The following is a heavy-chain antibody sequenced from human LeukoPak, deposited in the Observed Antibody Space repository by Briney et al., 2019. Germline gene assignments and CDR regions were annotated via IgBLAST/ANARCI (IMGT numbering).Heavy chain of an antibody. Sequence: GASVTVSCKASGYTFTGYYMHWVRQAPGQGLEWMGWINPNSGGTNYAQKFQGWVTMTRDTSISTAYMELSRLRSDDTAVYYCATGIAVAGTGFDYWGQGTLVTVSS. CDR1: GYTFTGYY. V-gene: IGHV1-2*04. J-gene: IGHJ4*02. CDR2: INPNSGGT. D-gene: IGHD6-19*01. CDR3: ATGIAVAGTGFDY.